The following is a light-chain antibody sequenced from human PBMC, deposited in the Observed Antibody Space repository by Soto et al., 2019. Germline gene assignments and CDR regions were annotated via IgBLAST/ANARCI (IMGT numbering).Light chain of an antibody. CDR3: CSYADVSTYV. CDR2: EVS. CDR1: SSNVGTYNL. J-gene: IGLJ1*01. Sequence: QSALTQPASVSGSPGQSITISCTGISSNVGTYNLVSWYQQHPGKAPKLLIYEVSERPSGVSTRFTASKSGNTASLTISGLQAEDEADYYCCSYADVSTYVFGTGTKLTVL. V-gene: IGLV2-23*02.